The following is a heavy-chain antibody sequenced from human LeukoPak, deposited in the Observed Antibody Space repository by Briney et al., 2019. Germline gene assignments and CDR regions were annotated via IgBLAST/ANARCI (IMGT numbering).Heavy chain of an antibody. Sequence: GSLRLSCAASGFTVSSNYMSWVRQAPGKGLEWVSVIYSGGSTYYADSVKGRFTISRDNSKNTLYLQMNSLRAEDTAVYYCARDRGRYSSGYFFDYWGQGTLVTVSS. CDR2: IYSGGST. V-gene: IGHV3-66*01. CDR3: ARDRGRYSSGYFFDY. CDR1: GFTVSSNY. J-gene: IGHJ4*02. D-gene: IGHD6-19*01.